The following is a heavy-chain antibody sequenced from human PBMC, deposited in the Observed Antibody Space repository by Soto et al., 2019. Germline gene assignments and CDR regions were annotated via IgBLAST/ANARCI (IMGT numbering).Heavy chain of an antibody. CDR1: GYRFANYG. Sequence: GASVKVSCKASGYRFANYGVTWVRQAPGQGLEWMGWISTYLGQTDYAQKFQGRVTLTTDTSTTTAFMELRSLRSDDTAIYYCTREVVLGGIVANDLWGQGSLVTVSS. CDR3: TREVVLGGIVANDL. CDR2: ISTYLGQT. V-gene: IGHV1-18*04. D-gene: IGHD5-12*01. J-gene: IGHJ5*02.